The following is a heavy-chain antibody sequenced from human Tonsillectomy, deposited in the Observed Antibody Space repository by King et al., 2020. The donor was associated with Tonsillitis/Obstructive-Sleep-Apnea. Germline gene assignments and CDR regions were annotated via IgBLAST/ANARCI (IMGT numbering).Heavy chain of an antibody. J-gene: IGHJ4*02. V-gene: IGHV3-33*01. D-gene: IGHD1-26*01. CDR1: GFTFSIYA. CDR2: LWFDGRNK. CDR3: ARDTLVRGATCPDY. Sequence: VQLVESGGGVVQPGRSLRRSCAASGFTFSIYAMHWVCQAPGKGLEWVAVLWFDGRNKYFADSVKGRFTISRDNSKNTMYLQMNSMRAEDTSVYYCARDTLVRGATCPDYWGQGTLVTVSS.